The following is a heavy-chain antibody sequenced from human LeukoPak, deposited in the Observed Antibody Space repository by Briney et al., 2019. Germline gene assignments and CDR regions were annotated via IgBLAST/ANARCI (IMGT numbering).Heavy chain of an antibody. CDR2: IYTNVIT. V-gene: IGHV4-4*07. J-gene: IGHJ4*02. CDR3: ARGRSLYFDY. Sequence: SETLSLTCIVSGGSISGYYWNWIRQPAGKGLEWIGRIYTNVITNYNPSLKSRVTMSVDTSKNQFSLMLSSVTAADTAVYYCARGRSLYFDYWGQGTLVTASS. CDR1: GGSISGYY.